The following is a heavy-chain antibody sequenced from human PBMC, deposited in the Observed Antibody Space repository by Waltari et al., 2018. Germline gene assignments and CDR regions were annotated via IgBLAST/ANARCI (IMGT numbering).Heavy chain of an antibody. Sequence: VQLVLSGGEAKKPGESVKISCQASGYNFSDYWIDWGRQVLGKDLESMGFVYTGDKETSHSPYFQGQVTTCDDKSSNPADVEWRRLKASDTAMYYCARLVYCGNGCYSEYFDHWGQGTLVTFSS. CDR2: VYTGDKET. V-gene: IGHV5-51*01. D-gene: IGHD2-21*02. CDR1: GYNFSDYW. CDR3: ARLVYCGNGCYSEYFDH. J-gene: IGHJ4*02.